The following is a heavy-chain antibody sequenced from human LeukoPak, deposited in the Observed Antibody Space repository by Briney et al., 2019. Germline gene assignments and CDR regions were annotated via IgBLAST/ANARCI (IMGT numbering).Heavy chain of an antibody. CDR3: AKAGVRASYYPNYYFDS. D-gene: IGHD1-26*01. V-gene: IGHV3-23*01. CDR1: GFTLSTYG. CDR2: ISGSGDST. Sequence: GGSLRLSCAGSGFTLSTYGMTWVRQAPGKGLEWVSAISGSGDSTYYADSVKGRLTISRDDSKNTLYLQMNSLRAEDTAVYYCAKAGVRASYYPNYYFDSWGQGTLVTVSS. J-gene: IGHJ4*02.